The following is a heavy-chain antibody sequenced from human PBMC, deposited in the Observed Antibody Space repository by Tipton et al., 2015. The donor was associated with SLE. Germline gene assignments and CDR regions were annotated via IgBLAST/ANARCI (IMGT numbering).Heavy chain of an antibody. CDR3: ARAHYYYYYGMDV. Sequence: TLSLTCAVYGGSFSDHYWRWSWIRQPPGKGLEWIGEIDRRGNTKYNPSLKSRVALSVDTSKSQFSLILTSVTAADTAAYYCARAHYYYYYGMDVWGQGTTVTVSS. J-gene: IGHJ6*02. CDR2: IDRRGNT. V-gene: IGHV4-34*01. CDR1: GGSFSDHY.